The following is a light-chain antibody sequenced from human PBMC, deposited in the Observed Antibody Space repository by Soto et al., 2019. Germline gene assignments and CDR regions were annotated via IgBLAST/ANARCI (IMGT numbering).Light chain of an antibody. CDR2: EGD. CDR1: NSDIGSFHL. V-gene: IGLV2-23*01. Sequence: QSALTQPASVSGSRGQSITISCTGTNSDIGSFHLVSWYQHHPGKAPKLMIYEGDRRPSGVSNRFSGSKSGNTASLTISGLQGEDDADYYCCSSPGRPTHRFGTGTKVTVL. CDR3: CSSPGRPTHR. J-gene: IGLJ1*01.